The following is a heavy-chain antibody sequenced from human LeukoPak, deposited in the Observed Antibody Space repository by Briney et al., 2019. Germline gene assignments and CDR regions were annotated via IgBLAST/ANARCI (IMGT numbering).Heavy chain of an antibody. J-gene: IGHJ4*02. CDR3: ARTTRPAHYDFWSGYYFDY. D-gene: IGHD3-3*01. CDR2: TYYSGST. Sequence: PSETLSLTCTVSGGSISSYYWSWIRQPPGKGLEWIGYTYYSGSTNYNPSLKSRVTISVDTSKNQFSLKLSSVTAADTAVYYCARTTRPAHYDFWSGYYFDYWGQGTLVTVSS. CDR1: GGSISSYY. V-gene: IGHV4-59*01.